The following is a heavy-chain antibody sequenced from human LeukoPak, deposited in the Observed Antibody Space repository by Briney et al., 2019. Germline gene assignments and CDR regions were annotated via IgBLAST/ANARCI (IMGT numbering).Heavy chain of an antibody. V-gene: IGHV1-2*02. J-gene: IGHJ3*02. D-gene: IGHD3-10*01. Sequence: ASVKVSCKASGYTFTGYYMHWVRQAPGQGLEWMGWINPNSGGTNYAQKFQGRVTMTRDTSTSTVYMELSSLRSEDTAVYYCARDPGSGSYYGGDAFDIWGQGTMVTVSS. CDR2: INPNSGGT. CDR3: ARDPGSGSYYGGDAFDI. CDR1: GYTFTGYY.